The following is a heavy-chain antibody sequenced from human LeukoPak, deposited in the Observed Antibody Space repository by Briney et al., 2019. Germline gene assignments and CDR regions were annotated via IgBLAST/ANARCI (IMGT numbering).Heavy chain of an antibody. CDR2: INHSGST. CDR1: GGSFSGYC. D-gene: IGHD3-22*01. J-gene: IGHJ4*02. V-gene: IGHV4-34*01. Sequence: PSETLSLTCAVYGGSFSGYCWSWICQPPGKGLEWIGEINHSGSTNYNPSLKSRVTISVDTSKNQFSLKLSSVTAADTAVYYCARLPYYYDSSGYYYFSSNYWGQGTLVTVSS. CDR3: ARLPYYYDSSGYYYFSSNY.